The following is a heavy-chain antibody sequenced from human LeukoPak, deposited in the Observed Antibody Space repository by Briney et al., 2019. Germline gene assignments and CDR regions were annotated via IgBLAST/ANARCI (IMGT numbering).Heavy chain of an antibody. CDR2: INWDGGGT. V-gene: IGHV3-20*04. J-gene: IGHJ4*02. D-gene: IGHD3-3*01. Sequence: PGGSLRLSCAASGFTFYDYGMSWVRQAPGEGLGWVSGINWDGGGTGYADSVKGRFTISRDNAKNSLYLQMNSLRAEDTALYYCARQGISIFGVLTYYFDCWGQGTLVTVSS. CDR3: ARQGISIFGVLTYYFDC. CDR1: GFTFYDYG.